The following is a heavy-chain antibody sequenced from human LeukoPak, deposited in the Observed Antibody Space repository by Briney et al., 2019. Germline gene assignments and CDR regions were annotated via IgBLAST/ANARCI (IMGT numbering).Heavy chain of an antibody. J-gene: IGHJ4*02. D-gene: IGHD3-10*01. V-gene: IGHV3-23*01. CDR1: GFTFSSYA. CDR2: ISGSGGST. Sequence: GGSLRLSCAASGFTFSSYAMSWVRQAPGKGLEWASAISGSGGSTYYADSVKGRFTISRDNSKNTLYLQMNSLRAEDTAVYYCAKDPGVLLWFGELSYFDYWGQGTLVTVSS. CDR3: AKDPGVLLWFGELSYFDY.